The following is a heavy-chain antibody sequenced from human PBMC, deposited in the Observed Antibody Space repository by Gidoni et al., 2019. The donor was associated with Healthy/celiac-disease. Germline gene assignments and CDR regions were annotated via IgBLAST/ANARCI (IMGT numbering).Heavy chain of an antibody. Sequence: QVQLQESGPGLVKPSETLSLTCPVSGCSISSYYWSWIRQPPGKGLEWIGDIYYSGSTNYNPSLKSRVTISGDTSKNQFSLKLSSVTAADTAVYYCARAQNYYDSSGYYPNGCDYWGQGTLVTVSS. CDR1: GCSISSYY. J-gene: IGHJ4*02. V-gene: IGHV4-59*01. CDR3: ARAQNYYDSSGYYPNGCDY. CDR2: IYYSGST. D-gene: IGHD3-22*01.